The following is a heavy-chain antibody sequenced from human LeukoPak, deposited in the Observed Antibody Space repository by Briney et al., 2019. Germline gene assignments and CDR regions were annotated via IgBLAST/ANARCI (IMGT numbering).Heavy chain of an antibody. CDR2: ISSSSSCI. J-gene: IGHJ6*02. Sequence: PGGSLRLSCAASGFTFSSYSMNWVRQAPGKGLEWVSSISSSSSCIYYADSVKGRFTISRDNAKNSLYLQMNSLRAEDTAVYYCARERERGSSWRYYYYGMDVWGQGTTVTVSS. CDR1: GFTFSSYS. CDR3: ARERERGSSWRYYYYGMDV. D-gene: IGHD6-13*01. V-gene: IGHV3-21*01.